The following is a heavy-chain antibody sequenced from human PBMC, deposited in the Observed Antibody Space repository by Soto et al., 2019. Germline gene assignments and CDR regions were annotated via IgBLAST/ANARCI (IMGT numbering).Heavy chain of an antibody. CDR2: ISYHGSNK. CDR1: GFTFSTSA. V-gene: IGHV3-30-3*01. D-gene: IGHD2-8*01. J-gene: IGHJ4*02. CDR3: ARDLIKYADY. Sequence: PGGSLRLSCAASGFTFSTSAMHWVRQAPGKGLEWVALISYHGSNKYYADSVQGRFTISRGNSENTVYLQMNSLRPEDTAAYYCARDLIKYADYWGQGTLVTVSS.